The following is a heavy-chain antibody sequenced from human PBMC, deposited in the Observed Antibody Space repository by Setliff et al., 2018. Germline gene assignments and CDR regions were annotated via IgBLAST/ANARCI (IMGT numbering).Heavy chain of an antibody. CDR2: VYLTGAT. V-gene: IGHV4-39*02. CDR3: ARDRKSAGTPSYFDI. J-gene: IGHJ4*02. D-gene: IGHD1-1*01. CDR1: GGSISISGYF. Sequence: PSETLSLTCTVSGGSISISGYFWGWIRQPPGKGLEWIGYVYLTGATNYNPSLKSRVSISVDMSKNHFSLNLASVTASDTAIYFCARDRKSAGTPSYFDIWGQGVLVTVSS.